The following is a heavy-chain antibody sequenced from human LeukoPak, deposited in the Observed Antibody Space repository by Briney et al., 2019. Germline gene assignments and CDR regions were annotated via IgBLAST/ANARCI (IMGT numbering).Heavy chain of an antibody. V-gene: IGHV3-23*01. Sequence: GGSLRLSCAASGFTLSSYAMSWVRQAPGKGLEWVSAISGSGGSTYYADSVKGRFTISRDNSKNTLYLQMNSLRAEDTAVYYCAKKWRHSSGWFDAFDIWGQGTMVTVSS. CDR3: AKKWRHSSGWFDAFDI. CDR1: GFTLSSYA. J-gene: IGHJ3*02. D-gene: IGHD6-19*01. CDR2: ISGSGGST.